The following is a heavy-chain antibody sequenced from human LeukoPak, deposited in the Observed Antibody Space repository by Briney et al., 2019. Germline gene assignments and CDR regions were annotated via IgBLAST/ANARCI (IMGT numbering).Heavy chain of an antibody. J-gene: IGHJ6*02. CDR3: ARRGDQNYYYYGMDV. CDR1: GYSFTNYW. Sequence: GESLKISCKGSGYSFTNYWIGWVRQMPGKGLEWMGIIYPGDSDTRYSPSFQGQVTISADKSISTAYLQWSSLKASDTAIYYCARRGDQNYYYYGMDVWGQGTTVTVSS. V-gene: IGHV5-51*01. D-gene: IGHD3-10*01. CDR2: IYPGDSDT.